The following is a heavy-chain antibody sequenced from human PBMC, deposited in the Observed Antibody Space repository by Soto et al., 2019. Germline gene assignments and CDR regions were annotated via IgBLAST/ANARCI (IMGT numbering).Heavy chain of an antibody. CDR1: GFTFTSSA. CDR2: IVVGSGNT. J-gene: IGHJ3*02. V-gene: IGHV1-58*02. CDR3: AAQIGEVIPTIFGVVPPLDAFDI. Sequence: ASVKVSCKASGFTFTSSAMQWVRQARGQRLEWIGWIVVGSGNTNYAQKFQERVTITRDMSTSTAYMELSSLRSEDTAVYYCAAQIGEVIPTIFGVVPPLDAFDIWGQGTMVTVSS. D-gene: IGHD3-3*01.